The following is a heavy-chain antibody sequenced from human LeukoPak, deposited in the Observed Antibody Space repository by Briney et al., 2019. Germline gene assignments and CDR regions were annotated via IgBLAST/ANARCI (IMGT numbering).Heavy chain of an antibody. CDR3: ARIPGYSSSWSFDP. Sequence: GGSLRLSCAASGFTFSDFWMHWVRQAPGKGLVWVSRINSGGTVTNYADSVKGRLTISKDTSKNQVVLTMTNMDPVDTATYYCARIPGYSSSWSFDPWGQGTLVTVSS. CDR1: GFTFSDFW. D-gene: IGHD6-13*01. J-gene: IGHJ5*02. CDR2: INSGGTVT. V-gene: IGHV3-74*01.